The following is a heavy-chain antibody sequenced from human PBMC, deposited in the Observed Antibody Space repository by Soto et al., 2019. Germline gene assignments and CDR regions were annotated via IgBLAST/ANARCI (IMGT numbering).Heavy chain of an antibody. CDR2: ISWNSRSI. J-gene: IGHJ4*02. CDR3: RQGQPDTSIVPSNY. D-gene: IGHD5-18*01. V-gene: IGHV3-9*01. CDR1: GFTFDDYA. Sequence: PEGSLRLPCAASGFTFDDYAMHWVRQAPGKGLEWVSGISWNSRSIGCADSVKGRFTISRDNAKNSLYLQMNSLRAEDTALYYCRQGQPDTSIVPSNYWGEETLVTASS.